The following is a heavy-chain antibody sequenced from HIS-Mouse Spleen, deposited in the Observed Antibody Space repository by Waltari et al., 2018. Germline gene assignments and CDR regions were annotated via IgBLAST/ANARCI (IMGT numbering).Heavy chain of an antibody. J-gene: IGHJ3*02. CDR3: ARDWDSVGAFDI. CDR2: SYHSGST. CDR1: GYSISSGYY. D-gene: IGHD1-26*01. Sequence: QVQLQESGPGLVKPSETLSLTCTVSGYSISSGYYWGWIRQPPGKGLEWIGSSYHSGSTYSNPSLKSRVTISVDTSKNQFSLKLSAVTAADTAVYYCARDWDSVGAFDIWGQGTMVTVSS. V-gene: IGHV4-38-2*02.